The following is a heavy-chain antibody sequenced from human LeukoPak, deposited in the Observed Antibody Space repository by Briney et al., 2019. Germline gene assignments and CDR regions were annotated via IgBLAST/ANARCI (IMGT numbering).Heavy chain of an antibody. CDR3: ARHVKVGPGYYKCFDY. CDR2: IYYSGST. J-gene: IGHJ4*02. CDR1: SGSISSSSYY. D-gene: IGHD3-10*01. Sequence: PSETLSLTCTVSSGSISSSSYYWGWIRHPPGKGLEWSGSIYYSGSTYYNPSLKSRVTISVDTSKNQFSLKLSSVTAADTAVYYCARHVKVGPGYYKCFDYWGQGTLVTVSS. V-gene: IGHV4-39*01.